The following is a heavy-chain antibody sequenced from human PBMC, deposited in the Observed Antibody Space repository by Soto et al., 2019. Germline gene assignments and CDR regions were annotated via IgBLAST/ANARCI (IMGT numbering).Heavy chain of an antibody. CDR2: IYYTGAT. CDR3: ARDDGYTGCE. V-gene: IGHV4-4*08. J-gene: IGHJ4*02. D-gene: IGHD5-12*01. CDR1: GGSIGGFY. Sequence: SETLSLTCTVSGGSIGGFYWSWIRHSPGRGLEWIGYIYYTGATSYNPSLQSRVNIALDTSKNQVSLSLTSVTAVDAAVYYCARDDGYTGCEWGQGILVTVSS.